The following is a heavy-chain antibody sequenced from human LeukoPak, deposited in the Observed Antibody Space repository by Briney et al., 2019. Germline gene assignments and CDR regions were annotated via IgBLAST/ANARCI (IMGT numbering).Heavy chain of an antibody. D-gene: IGHD5-24*01. CDR3: AHAVGYNYQC. CDR2: IIPIFGTA. V-gene: IGHV1-69*13. CDR1: GGTFSSYA. J-gene: IGHJ4*02. Sequence: SVRVSCKASGGTFSSYAISWVRQAPGQGLEWMGGIIPIFGTANYAQKFQGRVTITADESTSTAYMELSSLRSGDTAVYYCAHAVGYNYQCWGQGTLVTVSS.